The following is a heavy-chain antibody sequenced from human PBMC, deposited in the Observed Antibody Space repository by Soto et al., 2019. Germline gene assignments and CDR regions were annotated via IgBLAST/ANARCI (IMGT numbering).Heavy chain of an antibody. V-gene: IGHV1-18*01. CDR3: ATDRGMPFSGVARNVRLDF. CDR2: ISAYNGNT. CDR1: GYTFTSYG. J-gene: IGHJ4*01. Sequence: GSAVKVSCKASGYTFTSYGISWVRQAPGQGLEWMGWISAYNGNTNYAQKLQGRVTMTTDTSTSTAYMELSSLRSDDTAVYSCATDRGMPFSGVARNVRLDFWG. D-gene: IGHD7-27*01.